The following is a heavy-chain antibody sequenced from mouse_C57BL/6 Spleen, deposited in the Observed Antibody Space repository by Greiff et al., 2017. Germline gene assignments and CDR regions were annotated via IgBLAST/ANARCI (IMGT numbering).Heavy chain of an antibody. Sequence: VQLQQPGAELVMPGASVKLSCKASGYTFTSYWMHWVKQRPGQGLEWIGEIDPSDSYTNYNQKFKGKSTLTVDKSSSTAYMQLSSLTSEDSAVYYCARSLGYYGNFYAMDYWGQGTSVTVSS. CDR3: ARSLGYYGNFYAMDY. V-gene: IGHV1-69*01. D-gene: IGHD2-1*01. CDR1: GYTFTSYW. CDR2: IDPSDSYT. J-gene: IGHJ4*01.